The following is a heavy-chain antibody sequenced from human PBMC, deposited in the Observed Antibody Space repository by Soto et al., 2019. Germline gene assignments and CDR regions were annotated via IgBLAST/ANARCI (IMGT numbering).Heavy chain of an antibody. Sequence: SETLSLTCAVYGGSFSGYYWSWIRQPPGKGLEWIGEINHSGSTNYNPSLKIRVTISVDTSKNQFSLKLSSGTAADTAVYYCARDKKTYYYGSGSPIFDYWGQGTLVTVSS. V-gene: IGHV4-34*01. CDR2: INHSGST. CDR1: GGSFSGYY. J-gene: IGHJ4*02. CDR3: ARDKKTYYYGSGSPIFDY. D-gene: IGHD3-10*01.